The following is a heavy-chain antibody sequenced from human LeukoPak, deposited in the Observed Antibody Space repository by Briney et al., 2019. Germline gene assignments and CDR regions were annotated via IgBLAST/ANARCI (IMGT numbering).Heavy chain of an antibody. V-gene: IGHV3-74*01. CDR1: GFTFSSYW. CDR2: IKSDGSSI. J-gene: IGHJ4*02. D-gene: IGHD2-8*02. Sequence: GGSLRLSCAASGFTFSSYWMHWVRHAPGKGLVWVSRIKSDGSSISYADSVKGRFTISRDNAKNTLYLQMNSLRAEDTAVYYCARDQLYCTGGTCYFDYWGQGTLVTVSS. CDR3: ARDQLYCTGGTCYFDY.